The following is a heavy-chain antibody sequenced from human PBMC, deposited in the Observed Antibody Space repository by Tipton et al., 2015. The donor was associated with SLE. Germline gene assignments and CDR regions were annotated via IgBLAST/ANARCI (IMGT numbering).Heavy chain of an antibody. CDR3: ARAEGSWDAFDI. V-gene: IGHV4-61*02. CDR1: GDSMSSTSYY. J-gene: IGHJ3*02. Sequence: LRLSCSVSGDSMSSTSYYWTWIRQAAGKGLEWIGRIQTSGSTNYNPSLKSRVTLSIDTSKNQFSLELYSVTAADTAVYYCARAEGSWDAFDIWGQGTMVTVSS. D-gene: IGHD2-15*01. CDR2: IQTSGST.